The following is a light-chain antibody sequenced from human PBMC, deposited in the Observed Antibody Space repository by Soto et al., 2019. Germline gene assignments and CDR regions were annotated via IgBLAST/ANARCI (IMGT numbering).Light chain of an antibody. CDR2: DAS. V-gene: IGKV1-33*01. CDR3: QHYDNVPFFS. J-gene: IGKJ3*01. Sequence: DIQMTQSPSSVSASVGDRFTVTCQASQDINKNVNWYHQKPWKAPKLLIYDASDLESGVPSRFSGSGSGTDFTFTISSLQPEDIATYYCQHYDNVPFFSFGPGTKVDI. CDR1: QDINKN.